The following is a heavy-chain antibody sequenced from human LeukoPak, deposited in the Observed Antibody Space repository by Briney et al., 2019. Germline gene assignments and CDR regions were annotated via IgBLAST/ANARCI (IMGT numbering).Heavy chain of an antibody. J-gene: IGHJ5*02. D-gene: IGHD2-2*01. CDR3: ATSTSCCWFDP. CDR2: IYYSGST. CDR1: GGSISSGDYY. Sequence: PSETLSLTCTVSGGSISSGDYYWSWIRQPPGKGLEWIGYIYYSGSTYYNPSLKSRVIMSVDTSKNQFSLKLSSVTAADTAVYYCATSTSCCWFDPWGQGTLVTVSS. V-gene: IGHV4-31*03.